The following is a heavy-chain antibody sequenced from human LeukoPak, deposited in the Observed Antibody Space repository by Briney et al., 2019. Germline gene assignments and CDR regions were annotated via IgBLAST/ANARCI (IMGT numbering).Heavy chain of an antibody. CDR3: ARDLTPYYYGSGSYDLYYYGMDV. J-gene: IGHJ6*02. CDR2: INPNSGGT. CDR1: GYTFTGYY. D-gene: IGHD3-10*01. V-gene: IGHV1-2*02. Sequence: ASVEVSCKASGYTFTGYYMHWVRQAPGQGLEWMGWINPNSGGTNYAQKFQGRVTMTRDTSISTAYMELSRLRSDDTAVYYCARDLTPYYYGSGSYDLYYYGMDVWGQGTTVTVSS.